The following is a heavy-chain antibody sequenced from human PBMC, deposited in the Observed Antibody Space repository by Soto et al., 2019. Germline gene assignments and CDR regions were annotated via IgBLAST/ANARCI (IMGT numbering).Heavy chain of an antibody. Sequence: PAETLSLTCTASGVSISTYYWSWIRQPPGKGLEWVGYIYDSGSTKCNPSLKSRVTISADTSNNPFSLKQSNVTAADTAVDSCASALTIGGFFDPWGQGTLVTVSS. V-gene: IGHV4-59*12. J-gene: IGHJ5*02. CDR2: IYDSGST. CDR1: GVSISTYY. D-gene: IGHD4-17*01. CDR3: ASALTIGGFFDP.